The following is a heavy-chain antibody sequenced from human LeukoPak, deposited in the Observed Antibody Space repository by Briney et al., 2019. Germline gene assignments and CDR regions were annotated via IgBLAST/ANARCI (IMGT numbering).Heavy chain of an antibody. V-gene: IGHV3-7*01. D-gene: IGHD6-25*01. CDR1: GFTLSSYW. J-gene: IGHJ5*02. CDR2: IKQDGSEK. Sequence: GGSLRLSCAASGFTLSSYWMSGVRQAPGKGLEWVANIKQDGSEKYYVDSVKGRFTISRDNAKNSLYLQMNSLRAEDTAVYYWSRGYRSDCYAGYNWFDPWGQGTLATVSS. CDR3: SRGYRSDCYAGYNWFDP.